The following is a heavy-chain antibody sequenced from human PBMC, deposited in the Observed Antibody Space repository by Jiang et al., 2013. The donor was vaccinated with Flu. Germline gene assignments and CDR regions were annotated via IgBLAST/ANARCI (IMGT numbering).Heavy chain of an antibody. CDR3: AREGGRRWPFPTTFEF. Sequence: QLVESGGGLVQPGRSLRLSCTPSGFTFGDSAMSWFRQAPGKGLEWVGFIRSRTYGGTTEYAASVKGRFTISRDDSKSIAYLQMNSLITEDTAVYYCAREGGRRWPFPTTFEFWGQGTLVTVSS. D-gene: IGHD5-24*01. J-gene: IGHJ4*02. CDR1: GFTFGDSA. V-gene: IGHV3-49*03. CDR2: IRSRTYGGTT.